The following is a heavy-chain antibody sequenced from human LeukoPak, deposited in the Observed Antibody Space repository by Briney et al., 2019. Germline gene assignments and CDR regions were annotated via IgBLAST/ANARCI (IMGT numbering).Heavy chain of an antibody. CDR1: GGTFTSYD. Sequence: ASVKVSCKASGGTFTSYDINWVRQATGQGLEWMGWMNPNSGNTGYAQKFQGRVTITADESTSTAYMELSSLRSEDTAVYYCARGSSGTHRYWGQGTLVTVSS. CDR2: MNPNSGNT. J-gene: IGHJ4*02. D-gene: IGHD1-26*01. V-gene: IGHV1-8*03. CDR3: ARGSSGTHRY.